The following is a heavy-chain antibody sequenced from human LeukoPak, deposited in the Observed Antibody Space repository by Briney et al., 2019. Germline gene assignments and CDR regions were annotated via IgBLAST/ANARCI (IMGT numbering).Heavy chain of an antibody. CDR1: GFTFSSYA. Sequence: PGGSLRLSCAASGFTFSSYAMHWVRQAPGKGLEWVAVISYDGSNKYYADSVKGRFTISRDNSKNTLYLQMNSLRAEDTAVYYCARDAPPGVWGKGTTVTVSS. V-gene: IGHV3-30*01. CDR2: ISYDGSNK. J-gene: IGHJ6*04. CDR3: ARDAPPGV.